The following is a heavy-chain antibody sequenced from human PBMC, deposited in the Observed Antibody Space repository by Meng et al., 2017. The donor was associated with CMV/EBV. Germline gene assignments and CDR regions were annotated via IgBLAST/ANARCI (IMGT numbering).Heavy chain of an antibody. CDR2: INHSGST. CDR3: ARPKGGSLLRAPFDY. J-gene: IGHJ4*02. Sequence: VPLKQGGAGLLKPSETLSPPCPVYGGSFSGYYWSWIRQPPGKGLEWIGEINHSGSTDYNPSLKSRVTISVDTSKNQFSLKLSSVTAADTAVYYCARPKGGSLLRAPFDYWGQGTLVTVSS. CDR1: GGSFSGYY. V-gene: IGHV4-34*01. D-gene: IGHD2-15*01.